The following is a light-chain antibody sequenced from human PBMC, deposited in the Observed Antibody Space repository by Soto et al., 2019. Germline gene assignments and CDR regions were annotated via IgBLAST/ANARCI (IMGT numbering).Light chain of an antibody. CDR2: AAS. V-gene: IGKV1-39*01. J-gene: IGKJ1*01. CDR1: QSISSY. CDR3: QQSYSTPPWT. Sequence: DIQMTQSPSSLSASVGDRVTITCRASQSISSYLNWYQQKPGKAPKLLIYAASSLQSGVPSRFSGSGSGTDFTLTISSPQPEDFATYYCQQSYSTPPWTFGQGTKVDI.